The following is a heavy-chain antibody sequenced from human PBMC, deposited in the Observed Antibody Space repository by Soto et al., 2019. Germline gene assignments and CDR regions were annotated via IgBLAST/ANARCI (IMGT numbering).Heavy chain of an antibody. CDR3: ASVTTRIAVAGKQGAFDI. CDR1: GYTLASYY. D-gene: IGHD6-19*01. J-gene: IGHJ3*02. CDR2: INPSGGST. V-gene: IGHV1-46*01. Sequence: GASVKVSCKASGYTLASYYMHWVRQAPGQGLEWMGIINPSGGSTSYAQKFQGRVTMTRDTSTSTVYMELSSLRSEDTAVYYCASVTTRIAVAGKQGAFDIWGQGTMVTVSS.